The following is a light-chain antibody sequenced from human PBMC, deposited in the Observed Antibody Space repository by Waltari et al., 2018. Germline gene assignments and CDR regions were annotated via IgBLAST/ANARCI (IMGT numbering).Light chain of an antibody. CDR1: SSDVGGYDS. CDR3: SSYTTSITLV. Sequence: QSALTQPASVSGSPGQSITISCAGTSSDVGGYDSVSWYQQHPGKAPKLMIYDVSNRPAWFSSRSSASRSGNTASLTSSGLQAEKEAIYYCSSYTTSITLVFGGGTKLTVL. V-gene: IGLV2-14*03. J-gene: IGLJ2*01. CDR2: DVS.